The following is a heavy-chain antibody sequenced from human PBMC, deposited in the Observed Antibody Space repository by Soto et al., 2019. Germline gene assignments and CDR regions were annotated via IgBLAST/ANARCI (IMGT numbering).Heavy chain of an antibody. CDR3: ARAPMEITRSYFDS. CDR2: IYDKGIT. V-gene: IGHV4-59*01. CDR1: DGSLSCFY. J-gene: IGHJ4*02. Sequence: PSETLSLTCSVSDGSLSCFYWSWMRLPPGKGREWIGYIYDKGITNYSPSLRSRLSMSVSTSKKQFSLNLTSVTAADTAVYYCARAPMEITRSYFDSWGQGIPVTVSS. D-gene: IGHD3-10*01.